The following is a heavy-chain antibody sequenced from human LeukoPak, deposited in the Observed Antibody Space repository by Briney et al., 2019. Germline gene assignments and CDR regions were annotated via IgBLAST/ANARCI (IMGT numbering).Heavy chain of an antibody. CDR3: ANTMYSSAWSPFDY. CDR1: TFTFSSYG. J-gene: IGHJ4*02. V-gene: IGHV3-30*02. Sequence: GPLRLSCAASTFTFSSYGMHWVRQAPGKGLEWVAFIQYDGNKRYYADSVKGRFTISRDNSKNTLYLQMNSLRPDDTALYYCANTMYSSAWSPFDYWGRGTLVTVSS. CDR2: IQYDGNKR. D-gene: IGHD6-19*01.